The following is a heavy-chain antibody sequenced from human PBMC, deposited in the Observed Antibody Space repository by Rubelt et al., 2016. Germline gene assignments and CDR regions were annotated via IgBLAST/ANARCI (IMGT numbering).Heavy chain of an antibody. CDR1: GYTFTGYY. CDR2: INPNRGGT. J-gene: IGHJ5*02. CDR3: AREVVSDNWFDP. D-gene: IGHD2-21*01. Sequence: QVQLVQSGAEVKKPGASVKVSCKASGYTFTGYYMHWVRQAPGPGLEWMGWINPNRGGTNYAQKFQGSVTMTRETAISTAYMGLSRLRSDDTAVYYCAREVVSDNWFDPWGQGTLVTVSS. V-gene: IGHV1-2*02.